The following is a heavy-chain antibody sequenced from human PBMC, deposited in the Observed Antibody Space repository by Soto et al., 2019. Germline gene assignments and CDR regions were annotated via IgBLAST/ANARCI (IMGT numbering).Heavy chain of an antibody. CDR2: IRGKTFGGTT. CDR3: TRVRGTIDAFDF. J-gene: IGHJ3*01. Sequence: EVQLVESGGGLVQPGRSLRLSCKASGFTFGDYYMSWFRQAPGKGLEWVGFIRGKTFGGTTEYAASVKGRFTISRDDSKNIAYLQMNSLKTEDTAVYYCTRVRGTIDAFDFWGQGTMVTVSS. V-gene: IGHV3-49*03. D-gene: IGHD3-16*01. CDR1: GFTFGDYY.